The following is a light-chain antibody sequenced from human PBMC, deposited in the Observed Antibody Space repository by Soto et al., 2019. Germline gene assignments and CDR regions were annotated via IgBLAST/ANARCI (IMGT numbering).Light chain of an antibody. CDR2: DAS. CDR1: QNIDRW. V-gene: IGKV1-5*01. Sequence: IQITPSPSTPPASVGDTVTISWWASQNIDRWVAWYQQKSGKAPKLLIYDASSLESGVPSRFSGSGSGTEFTLTISSLQPDDFATYYCQQYNSYSVTFGQGTKVDIK. CDR3: QQYNSYSVT. J-gene: IGKJ1*01.